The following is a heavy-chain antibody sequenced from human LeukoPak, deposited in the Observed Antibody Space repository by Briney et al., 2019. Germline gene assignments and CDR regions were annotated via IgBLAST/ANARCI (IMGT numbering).Heavy chain of an antibody. CDR1: GYSFNNYW. D-gene: IGHD4/OR15-4a*01. J-gene: IGHJ6*02. CDR3: ARHAKSAYYYGMDV. Sequence: GESLKISCKGAGYSFNNYWIGWVRQMPRRGLEWMGIIYPGDSDTRYSPSFQGQVTISADKSISTAYLQWSSLKASDTAMYYCARHAKSAYYYGMDVWGQGTTVTVSS. CDR2: IYPGDSDT. V-gene: IGHV5-51*01.